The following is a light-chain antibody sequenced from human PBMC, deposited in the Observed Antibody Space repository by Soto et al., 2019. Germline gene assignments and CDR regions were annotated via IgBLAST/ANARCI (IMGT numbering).Light chain of an antibody. CDR3: QTWGTDIGLV. J-gene: IGLJ3*02. CDR2: LNSDGSY. V-gene: IGLV4-69*01. Sequence: QLVLTQSPSASASLGASVKLTCTLSSGHYRYTIAWHQQQPEKGPRYLMKLNSDGSYTKGDGIPDRFSGSSSGAERHLSISSLQSEDEADYYCQTWGTDIGLVFGGGTKLTVL. CDR1: SGHYRYT.